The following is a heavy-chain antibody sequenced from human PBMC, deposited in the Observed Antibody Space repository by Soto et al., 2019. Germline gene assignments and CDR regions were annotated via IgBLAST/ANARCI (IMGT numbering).Heavy chain of an antibody. Sequence: SETLSLTCTVSGGSMSRYYWSWIRQHPGKGLEWIGYIYYSGSTYYNPSLKSRVTISVDTSKNQFSLKLSSVTAADTAVYYCARDLPTMVRGVIIGRGWFDPWGQGTLVTVSS. CDR1: GGSMSRYY. J-gene: IGHJ5*02. CDR2: IYYSGST. D-gene: IGHD3-10*01. V-gene: IGHV4-31*03. CDR3: ARDLPTMVRGVIIGRGWFDP.